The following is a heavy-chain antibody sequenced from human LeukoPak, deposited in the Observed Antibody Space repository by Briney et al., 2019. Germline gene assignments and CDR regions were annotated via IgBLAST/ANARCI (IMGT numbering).Heavy chain of an antibody. CDR1: GFSFSSYW. Sequence: GGSLRLSCAASGFSFSSYWMSWVRQAPGKGLEWVANINQGGTEKFYVDSVKGRFTISRDNAENSLYLQMNSLRAEDTAVYYCAREHYFYHMDGWGEGTTVTVSS. V-gene: IGHV3-7*01. CDR2: INQGGTEK. J-gene: IGHJ6*03. CDR3: AREHYFYHMDG.